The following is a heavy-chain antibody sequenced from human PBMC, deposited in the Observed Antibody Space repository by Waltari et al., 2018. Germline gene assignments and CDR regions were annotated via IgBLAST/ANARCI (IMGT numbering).Heavy chain of an antibody. CDR1: GYTFTSYY. Sequence: QVQLVQSGAEVKKPGASVKVSCKASGYTFTSYYMHWVRQAPGQGLEWMGIINPSGGSPSYEQKFQGRVTMTRDTSTSTVYMELSSLRSEDTAVYYCARGGSGWYYFDYWGQGTLVTVSS. CDR3: ARGGSGWYYFDY. J-gene: IGHJ4*02. CDR2: INPSGGSP. V-gene: IGHV1-46*01. D-gene: IGHD6-19*01.